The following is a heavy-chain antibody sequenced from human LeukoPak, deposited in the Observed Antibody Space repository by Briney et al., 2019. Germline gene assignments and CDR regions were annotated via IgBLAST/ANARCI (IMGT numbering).Heavy chain of an antibody. J-gene: IGHJ4*02. V-gene: IGHV4-34*01. CDR3: AILLAGYSSSWFLDY. CDR2: INHSGST. CDR1: GGSFSGYY. D-gene: IGHD6-13*01. Sequence: SETLSLTCAVYGGSFSGYYWSWIRQPPGKGLEWIGEINHSGSTNYNPSLKSRVTKSVDTSKNQFSLKLSSVTAADTAVYYCAILLAGYSSSWFLDYWGQGTLVTVSS.